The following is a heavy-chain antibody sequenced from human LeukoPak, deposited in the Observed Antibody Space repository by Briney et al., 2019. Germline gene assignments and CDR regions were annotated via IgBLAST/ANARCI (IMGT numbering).Heavy chain of an antibody. CDR3: ARARGAGPGGHFDY. CDR2: ISSRGRTI. J-gene: IGHJ4*02. Sequence: GGSLRLSCAASGFTFNIYEMNWVRKAPGMGLEWVSYISSRGRTIYYIDSVKGRFTISRDNAKNSLYLQMNSLRDEDTAVYYCARARGAGPGGHFDYWGQGTLVTVSS. CDR1: GFTFNIYE. V-gene: IGHV3-48*03. D-gene: IGHD6-19*01.